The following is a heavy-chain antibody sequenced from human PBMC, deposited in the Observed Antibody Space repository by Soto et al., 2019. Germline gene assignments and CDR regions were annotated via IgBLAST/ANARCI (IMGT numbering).Heavy chain of an antibody. CDR1: GFTFSDHY. D-gene: IGHD1-1*01. Sequence: EGSLRLSCAASGFTFSDHYMSWVRQAPGEGLEWLSYISTSGSTTYYADSVKGRFTISRDNAQNSLYLQVDSLRSEDTAVYYWARGAGGRTTSFGHWGQGPLVTVCS. CDR3: ARGAGGRTTSFGH. V-gene: IGHV3-11*01. CDR2: ISTSGSTT. J-gene: IGHJ4*02.